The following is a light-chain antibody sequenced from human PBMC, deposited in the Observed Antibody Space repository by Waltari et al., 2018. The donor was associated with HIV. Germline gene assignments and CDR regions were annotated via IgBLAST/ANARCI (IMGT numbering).Light chain of an antibody. CDR3: QQYGPT. CDR1: QSVNCTY. Sequence: VLTQSLGTLSLSAGESATLSCRTSQSVNCTYLAWYQHRPGQAPRLLIYGATSRATRITDRCRGSGSETDFTLTISKLEADDSAVYYCQQYGPTFGQGTKVEIK. CDR2: GAT. V-gene: IGKV3-20*01. J-gene: IGKJ1*01.